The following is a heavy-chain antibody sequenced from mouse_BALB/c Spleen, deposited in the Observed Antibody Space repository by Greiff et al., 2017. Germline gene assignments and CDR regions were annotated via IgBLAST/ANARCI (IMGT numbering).Heavy chain of an antibody. CDR3: ARDGTGTGSLFYAMDY. CDR2: FNPGSGGT. CDR1: GYAFTNYL. D-gene: IGHD4-1*01. Sequence: QVQLQQSGAELVRPGTSVKVSCQASGYAFTNYLIEWVKQRPGQGLEWSGVFNPGSGGTNYNEKFKGKATLTADKSSSTAYMQLSSLTSDDSAVYFCARDGTGTGSLFYAMDYWGQGTSVTVSS. V-gene: IGHV1-54*01. J-gene: IGHJ4*01.